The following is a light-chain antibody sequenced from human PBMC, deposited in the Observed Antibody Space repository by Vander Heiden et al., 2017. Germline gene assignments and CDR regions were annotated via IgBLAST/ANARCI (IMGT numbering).Light chain of an antibody. J-gene: IGKJ2*01. V-gene: IGKV1-39*01. CDR2: AAS. Sequence: DVQMTQSPSSLSASVGSRVTITCRASQSISSYLKWYQQKPGKDPKLLIYAASSLQSGVPSRFSGSGSWTDFSLTISSLQPEDFATYYCQQSYSTPPYTFGQGTKLEIK. CDR3: QQSYSTPPYT. CDR1: QSISSY.